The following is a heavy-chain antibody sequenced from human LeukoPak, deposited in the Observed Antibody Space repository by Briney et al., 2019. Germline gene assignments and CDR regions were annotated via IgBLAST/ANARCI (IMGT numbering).Heavy chain of an antibody. CDR3: ARDPKSSYYDSGY. Sequence: SETLSLTCTVSGVSISSHYYSWIRQPPGKGLEWIGYISYTGTTNYNPSLKSRVTISVDTSKNQFSLRLSSVTAADTAVYYCARDPKSSYYDSGYWGQGTLVTVSS. J-gene: IGHJ4*02. V-gene: IGHV4-59*11. D-gene: IGHD3-22*01. CDR1: GVSISSHY. CDR2: ISYTGTT.